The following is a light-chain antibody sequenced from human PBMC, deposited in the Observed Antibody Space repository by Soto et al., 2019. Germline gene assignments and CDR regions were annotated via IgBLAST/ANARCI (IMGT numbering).Light chain of an antibody. J-gene: IGLJ3*02. CDR2: DNN. Sequence: QSVLTQPPSVSAAPGQKVTISCSGSSSNIEKNYVSRYQQLPGTAPKLLIYDNNKRTSGIPDRFSGSKSGTSATLGITGLQTGDEADYYCGAWDSSLSVRVFGGGTKLTVL. CDR1: SSNIEKNY. V-gene: IGLV1-51*01. CDR3: GAWDSSLSVRV.